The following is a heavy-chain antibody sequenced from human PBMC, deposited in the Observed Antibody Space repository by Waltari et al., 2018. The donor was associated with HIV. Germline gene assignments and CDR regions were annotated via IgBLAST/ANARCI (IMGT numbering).Heavy chain of an antibody. Sequence: LVQYGAEEKKHGASVMMPCRTTINTFDNYVIYWLRQAPGQSLQWLGWIHPHSDVPRYSPDFEDRVTITRDPSLNVIYMGISSLTSEDTAVYFCTSGPANGWFVDWGQGTLVSVS. J-gene: IGHJ4*02. CDR1: INTFDNYV. D-gene: IGHD6-19*01. CDR2: IHPHSDVP. V-gene: IGHV1-8*01. CDR3: TSGPANGWFVD.